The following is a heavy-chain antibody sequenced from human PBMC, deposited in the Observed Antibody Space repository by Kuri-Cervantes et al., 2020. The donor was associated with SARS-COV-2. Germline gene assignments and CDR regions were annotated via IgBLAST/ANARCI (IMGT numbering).Heavy chain of an antibody. Sequence: ESLKISCTVSGGSISSSSYYWGWIRQPPGKGLEWIGSIYYSGSTYYNPSLKSRVTISVDTSKNQFSLKLSSVTAADTAVYYCAREYYDILTGHQLFDYWGQGTLVTVSS. J-gene: IGHJ4*02. CDR1: GGSISSSSYY. CDR3: AREYYDILTGHQLFDY. CDR2: IYYSGST. D-gene: IGHD3-9*01. V-gene: IGHV4-39*01.